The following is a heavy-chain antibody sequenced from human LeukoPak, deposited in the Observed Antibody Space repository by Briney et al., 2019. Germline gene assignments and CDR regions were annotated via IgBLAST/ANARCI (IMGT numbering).Heavy chain of an antibody. CDR3: ARHAGSYYTYNFDY. D-gene: IGHD3-22*01. V-gene: IGHV4-39*01. CDR2: IYYSGST. CDR1: GGSIRSSSYY. Sequence: SETLSLTCTVSGGSIRSSSYYWGWIRQPPGKGLEWIGSIYYSGSTNYKPSLRSRFTISVDTSKNQFSLKLSSVTAADTAVYYCARHAGSYYTYNFDYWGQGTLVTVSS. J-gene: IGHJ4*02.